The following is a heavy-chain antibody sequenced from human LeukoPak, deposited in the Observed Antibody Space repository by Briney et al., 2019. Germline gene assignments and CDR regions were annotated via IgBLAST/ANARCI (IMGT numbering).Heavy chain of an antibody. D-gene: IGHD2-15*01. CDR3: TRGLVVLSATSWAFDI. CDR2: MNPNSGNT. J-gene: IGHJ3*02. CDR1: GYTFTSYD. V-gene: IGHV1-8*01. Sequence: ASVKVSCKASGYTFTSYDINWVRQATGQGLEWMGWMNPNSGNTGYAQKFQARVSMTRNTSISTAYMELSSLRSKDTAVYYSTRGLVVLSATSWAFDIWGHGTMVTVSS.